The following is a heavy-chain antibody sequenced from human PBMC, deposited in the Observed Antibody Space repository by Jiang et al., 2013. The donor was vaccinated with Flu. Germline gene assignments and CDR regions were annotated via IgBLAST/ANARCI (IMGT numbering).Heavy chain of an antibody. CDR1: GFTFSGFG. V-gene: IGHV3-30*18. CDR3: AKVLRLNFYGMDV. D-gene: IGHD3-16*01. CDR2: MSYDGRRK. J-gene: IGHJ6*02. Sequence: VQLVESGGGVVQPGRSLRLSCVASGFTFSGFGMHWVRQSPGKGLEWVAVMSYDGRRKFYADSVEGRFTISRDNSNNALYLEMNSLRVEDTAIYYCAKVLRLNFYGMDVWGQGTTVTVSS.